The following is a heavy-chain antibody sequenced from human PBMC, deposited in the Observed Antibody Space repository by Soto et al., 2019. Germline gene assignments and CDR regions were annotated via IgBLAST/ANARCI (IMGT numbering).Heavy chain of an antibody. CDR1: GFTFSSYA. CDR3: AKAGAEYQLLIFEWFDP. Sequence: GGSLRLSCAASGFTFSSYAMSWVRQAPGKGLEWVSGISSSGGSTYYADSVKGRFTISRDNSKNTLYVQMNSLRAEDTAVYYCAKAGAEYQLLIFEWFDPWGQGTLVTVSS. CDR2: ISSSGGST. J-gene: IGHJ5*02. V-gene: IGHV3-23*01. D-gene: IGHD2-2*01.